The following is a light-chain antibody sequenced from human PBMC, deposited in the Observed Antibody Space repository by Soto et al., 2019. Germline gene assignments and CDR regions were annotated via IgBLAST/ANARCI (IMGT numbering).Light chain of an antibody. CDR3: QKYNNWPRT. J-gene: IGKJ1*01. V-gene: IGKV3-15*01. CDR1: QSVSSN. CDR2: DTS. Sequence: EIVMTQSPATLSVSPGERATLSCRASQSVSSNLAWDQQKPGQAPRLLIYDTSTRATGIPARFSGGGSGTEFTLTISSLQSEDFAVYYCQKYNNWPRTFGQGTKVEIK.